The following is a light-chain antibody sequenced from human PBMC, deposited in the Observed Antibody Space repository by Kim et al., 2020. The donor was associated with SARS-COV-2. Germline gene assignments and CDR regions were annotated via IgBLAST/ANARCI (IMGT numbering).Light chain of an antibody. J-gene: IGLJ1*01. CDR1: SSNIGAGYD. CDR2: GNT. CDR3: QSYDSSLSGYV. V-gene: IGLV1-40*01. Sequence: GVTHSVTGISSNIGAGYDVHWYQQLPGTAPKLLIYGNTIRPSGVPERFSGSKSGTSASLAITGLQTEDEADYYCQSYDSSLSGYVFGTGTKVTVL.